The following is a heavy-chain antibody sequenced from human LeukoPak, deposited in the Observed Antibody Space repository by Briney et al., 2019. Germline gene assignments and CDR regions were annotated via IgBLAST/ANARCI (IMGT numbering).Heavy chain of an antibody. CDR3: AREGVVGAYGHFDY. V-gene: IGHV4-34*01. J-gene: IGHJ4*02. D-gene: IGHD2-15*01. Sequence: SETLSLTCAVYGGSFSGYYWSWIRQPPGKGLEWIGEINHSGSTDYNPSLKSRVTISVDTSKNQFSLKLSSVTAADTAVYYCAREGVVGAYGHFDYWGQGTLVTVSS. CDR2: INHSGST. CDR1: GGSFSGYY.